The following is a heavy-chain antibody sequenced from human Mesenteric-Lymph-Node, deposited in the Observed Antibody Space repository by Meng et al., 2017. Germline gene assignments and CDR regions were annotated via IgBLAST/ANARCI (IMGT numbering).Heavy chain of an antibody. J-gene: IGHJ6*02. CDR2: IYSGGST. CDR3: ARRGITMVRGVIPLYYGMDV. Sequence: GESLKISCAASGFTVSSNYMSWVRQAPGKGLEWVSVIYSGGSTYYADSVKGRFTISRDNSKNTLYLQMNSLRAEDTAVYYCARRGITMVRGVIPLYYGMDVWGQGTTVTVSS. D-gene: IGHD3-10*01. V-gene: IGHV3-66*02. CDR1: GFTVSSNY.